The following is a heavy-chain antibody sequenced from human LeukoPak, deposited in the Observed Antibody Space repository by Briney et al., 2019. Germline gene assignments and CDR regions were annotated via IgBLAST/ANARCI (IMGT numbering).Heavy chain of an antibody. D-gene: IGHD1-26*01. V-gene: IGHV3-48*04. CDR3: ARDQKWELLPFDY. J-gene: IGHJ4*02. CDR1: GFTFSSYA. CDR2: ISSSSSTI. Sequence: GGSLRLSCAASGFTFSSYAMSWVRQAPGKGLEWVPYISSSSSTIYYADSVKGRFTISRDNAKNSLYLQMNSLRAEDTAVYYCARDQKWELLPFDYWGQGTLVTVSS.